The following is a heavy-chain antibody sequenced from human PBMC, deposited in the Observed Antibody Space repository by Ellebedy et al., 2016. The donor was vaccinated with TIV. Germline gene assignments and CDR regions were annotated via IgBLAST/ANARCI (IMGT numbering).Heavy chain of an antibody. CDR3: ARVRWAIVARGVPFHYGMDV. J-gene: IGHJ6*02. V-gene: IGHV1-69*13. CDR2: FLPMFGTA. Sequence: ASVKVSCKAFGGTFSTYALNWVRQAPGQGLEWIGAFLPMFGTATSAQKFQGRVTITADESMTTAYMDLSSLRSEDTAVYYCARVRWAIVARGVPFHYGMDVWGQGTTVTVTS. D-gene: IGHD3-10*01. CDR1: GGTFSTYA.